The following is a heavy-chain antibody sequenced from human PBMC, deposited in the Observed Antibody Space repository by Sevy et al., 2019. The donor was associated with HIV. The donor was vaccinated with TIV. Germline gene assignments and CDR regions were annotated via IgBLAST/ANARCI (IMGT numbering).Heavy chain of an antibody. CDR1: GYTFTNYG. Sequence: ASVKVSCKASGYTFTNYGISWVRQAPGQGLEWMGWIGAYNGNRNSAQKFQDRVTMTTDTSTSTAYMELRSLRKDDTAMYFCARGISVVPTTGVWLDPWGQGTLVTVSS. V-gene: IGHV1-18*01. J-gene: IGHJ5*02. CDR2: IGAYNGNR. CDR3: ARGISVVPTTGVWLDP. D-gene: IGHD5-12*01.